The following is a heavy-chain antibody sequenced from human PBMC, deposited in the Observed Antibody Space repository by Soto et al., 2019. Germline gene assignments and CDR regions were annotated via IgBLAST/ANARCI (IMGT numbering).Heavy chain of an antibody. CDR2: IYHSGRT. J-gene: IGHJ4*02. CDR3: ARWVEVSLDYFDS. Sequence: QVQLQESGPGLVKPSQTLSLTCTVSGGSISNGYYYWSWVRQNPGKGLEWIGHIYHSGRTYYNPSLNRRVTLSVDTSKNQFSLNLSSVTAAATAVYYCARWVEVSLDYFDSWGQGTPVTVSS. V-gene: IGHV4-31*03. D-gene: IGHD2-15*01. CDR1: GGSISNGYYY.